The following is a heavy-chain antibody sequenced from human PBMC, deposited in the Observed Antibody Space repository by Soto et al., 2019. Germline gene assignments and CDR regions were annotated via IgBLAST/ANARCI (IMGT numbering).Heavy chain of an antibody. CDR1: GYTFTSYG. CDR2: ISAYNGNT. J-gene: IGHJ3*02. V-gene: IGHV1-18*01. Sequence: GASVKVSCKASGYTFTSYGISWVRQAPGQGLEWMGWISAYNGNTNYAQKLQGRVTMTTDTSTSTAYMELRSLRSDDTAVYYCAREGAKFTFGGVAYAFYIWGQGTMVTVSS. D-gene: IGHD3-16*01. CDR3: AREGAKFTFGGVAYAFYI.